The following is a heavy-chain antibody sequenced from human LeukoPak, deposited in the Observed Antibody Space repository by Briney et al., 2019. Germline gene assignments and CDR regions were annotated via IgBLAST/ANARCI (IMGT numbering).Heavy chain of an antibody. V-gene: IGHV3-30*01. CDR3: ARFKVGSNTTQKNAFGI. J-gene: IGHJ3*02. D-gene: IGHD1-26*01. Sequence: PGGSLRLSCAASGFTFSNYAMHWVRQAPGKGLEWVAVISFDATKEYFAKSVKGRFTISRDNSKSTLFLQMHSLRVEDTALYFCARFKVGSNTTQKNAFGIWGRGTVVTVSS. CDR1: GFTFSNYA. CDR2: ISFDATKE.